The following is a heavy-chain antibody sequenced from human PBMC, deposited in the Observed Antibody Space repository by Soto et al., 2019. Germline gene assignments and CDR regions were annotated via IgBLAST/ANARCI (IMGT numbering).Heavy chain of an antibody. J-gene: IGHJ5*02. CDR3: TTDPWGWKLERPWYNWFDP. D-gene: IGHD1-1*01. CDR1: GFTFSNAW. Sequence: EVQLVESGGGLVKPGGSLRLSCAASGFTFSNAWMSWVRQAPGKGLEWVGRIKSKTDGGTTDYAAPVKGRFTISRDDSKNTLYLQMNSLKTEDTAVYYCTTDPWGWKLERPWYNWFDPWGQGTLVTVSS. CDR2: IKSKTDGGTT. V-gene: IGHV3-15*01.